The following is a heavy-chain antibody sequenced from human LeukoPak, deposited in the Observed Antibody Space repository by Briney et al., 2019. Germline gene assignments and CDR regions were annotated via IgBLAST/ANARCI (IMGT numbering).Heavy chain of an antibody. CDR2: INWNGGST. V-gene: IGHV3-20*04. CDR3: ARGLRFLEWLSGFDY. CDR1: GITLRSYW. Sequence: GGSLRLSCEASGITLRSYWMSWVRQAPGKGLEWVSGINWNGGSTGYADSVKGRFTISRDNAKNSLYLQMNSLRAEDTALYYCARGLRFLEWLSGFDYWGQGTLVTVSS. D-gene: IGHD3-3*01. J-gene: IGHJ4*02.